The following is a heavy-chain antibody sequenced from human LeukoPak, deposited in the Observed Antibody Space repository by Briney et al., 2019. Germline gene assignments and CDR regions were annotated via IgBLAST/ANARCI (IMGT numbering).Heavy chain of an antibody. CDR3: ARGRARYGSGSMMYV. J-gene: IGHJ6*04. Sequence: SETLSLTCTVSGGFISSYYWSWIRQPPGKGLEWIGYIYYSGSTNYNPSLKSRVTISVDTSKNQFSLKLSSVTAADTAVYYCARGRARYGSGSMMYVWGKGTTVTVSS. CDR2: IYYSGST. D-gene: IGHD3-10*01. V-gene: IGHV4-59*01. CDR1: GGFISSYY.